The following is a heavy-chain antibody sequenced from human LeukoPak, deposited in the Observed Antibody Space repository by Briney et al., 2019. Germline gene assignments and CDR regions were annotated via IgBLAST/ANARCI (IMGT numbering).Heavy chain of an antibody. V-gene: IGHV4-34*01. CDR3: ASGPKGRGSLNY. Sequence: PSETLSLTCAVYGGSFSGYYWSWTRQPPGKGLEWIGEINHSGSTNYNPSLKSRVTISVDTSKNQFSLKLSSVTAADTAVYYCASGPKGRGSLNYWGQGTLVTVSS. CDR1: GGSFSGYY. J-gene: IGHJ4*02. CDR2: INHSGST. D-gene: IGHD1-26*01.